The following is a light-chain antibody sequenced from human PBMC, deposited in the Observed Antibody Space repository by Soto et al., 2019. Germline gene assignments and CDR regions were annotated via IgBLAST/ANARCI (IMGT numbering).Light chain of an antibody. V-gene: IGKV3-20*01. J-gene: IGKJ1*01. CDR3: QQYGYSWT. CDR2: DAS. Sequence: EAVLTKSSGTLSLSAGERATLSRRASPGLGNKNLAWYQQKPGQAPRLLNFDASSRATGIPDRFSGSGSGTDFSLNITRLEAEDAAVYFCQQYGYSWTFGQGTKVDIK. CDR1: PGLGNKN.